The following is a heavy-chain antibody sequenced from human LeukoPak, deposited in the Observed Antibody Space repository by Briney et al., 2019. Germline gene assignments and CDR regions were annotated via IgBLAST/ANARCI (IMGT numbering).Heavy chain of an antibody. J-gene: IGHJ4*02. D-gene: IGHD6-13*01. CDR1: GNTFTKYS. CDR3: ARGGDSSSWFTSPDY. CDR2: INPNSGGT. Sequence: ASVKVSCKASGNTFTKYSINWVRQAPGQGLEWMGWINPNSGGTNYAQRFQGRVTMTRDTSISTAYMELSRLRSDDTAVYYCARGGDSSSWFTSPDYWGQGTLVTVSS. V-gene: IGHV1-2*02.